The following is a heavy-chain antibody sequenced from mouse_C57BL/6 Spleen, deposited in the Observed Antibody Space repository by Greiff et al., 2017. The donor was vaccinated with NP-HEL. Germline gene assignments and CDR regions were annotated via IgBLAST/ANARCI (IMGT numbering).Heavy chain of an antibody. CDR3: ARDYYYGDWYFDV. Sequence: DVKLVESGPGLVKPSQSLSLTCSVTGYSITSGYYWNWIRQFPGNKLEWMGYISYDGSNNYNPSLKNRISITRDTSKNQFFLKLNSVTTEDTATYYCARDYYYGDWYFDVWGTGTTVTVSS. V-gene: IGHV3-6*01. J-gene: IGHJ1*03. D-gene: IGHD1-1*01. CDR1: GYSITSGYY. CDR2: ISYDGSN.